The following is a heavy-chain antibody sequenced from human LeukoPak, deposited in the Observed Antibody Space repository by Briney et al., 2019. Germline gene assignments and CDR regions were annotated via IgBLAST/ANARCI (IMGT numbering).Heavy chain of an antibody. CDR1: GFTFSSYA. D-gene: IGHD3-16*02. CDR2: ISGSGGST. CDR3: AKNGGIYDYVWGSYRYYFDY. Sequence: AGGSLRLSCAASGFTFSSYAMSWVRQAPGKGLEWVSSISGSGGSTYYADSVKGRFTISRDNAKNSLYLQMNSLRAEDTAVYYCAKNGGIYDYVWGSYRYYFDYGRQGTLLTVSS. V-gene: IGHV3-23*01. J-gene: IGHJ4*02.